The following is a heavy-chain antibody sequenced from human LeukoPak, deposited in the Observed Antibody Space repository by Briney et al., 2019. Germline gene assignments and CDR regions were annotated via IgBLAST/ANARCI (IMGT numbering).Heavy chain of an antibody. CDR3: ARDTTSQAYCSGGSCYSGWFDP. D-gene: IGHD2-15*01. J-gene: IGHJ5*02. V-gene: IGHV1-2*02. Sequence: SVKVSCKASGYTFTGYYMHWVRQAPGQGLEWMGWINPNSGGTNYAQKSQGRVTMTRDTSISTAYMELSRLRSDDTAVYYCARDTTSQAYCSGGSCYSGWFDPWGQGTLVTVSS. CDR2: INPNSGGT. CDR1: GYTFTGYY.